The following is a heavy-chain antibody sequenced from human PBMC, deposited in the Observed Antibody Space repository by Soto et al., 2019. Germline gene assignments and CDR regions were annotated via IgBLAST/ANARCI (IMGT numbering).Heavy chain of an antibody. CDR2: VSPHAANT. J-gene: IGHJ4*02. D-gene: IGHD1-1*01. V-gene: IGHV3-23*01. CDR1: GFTFDSCG. Sequence: EVQLLESGGDLVQPGGSLRLSCVASGFTFDSCGMNWVRQAPGKGLEWVAGVSPHAANTYYADSVRGRFIISRDDSRKTVSLDMNSLRGEDSAVYSCATEGAKTSWNFDYWGQGTVVTVSS. CDR3: ATEGAKTSWNFDY.